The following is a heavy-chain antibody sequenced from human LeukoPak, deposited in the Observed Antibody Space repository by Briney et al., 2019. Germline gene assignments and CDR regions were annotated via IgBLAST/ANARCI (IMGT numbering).Heavy chain of an antibody. CDR1: GFTFSSYG. Sequence: PGGSLRLSCTASGFTFSSYGMNLVRQAPGKGLEWVSYIDSSGSIIYDADSVKGRFNISRDNAKNSLYLQLNSLRAEDTAVYFCARGRNTSAFAFLDYWGPGTLVTISS. CDR2: IDSSGSII. V-gene: IGHV3-48*03. J-gene: IGHJ4*02. CDR3: ARGRNTSAFAFLDY. D-gene: IGHD2-15*01.